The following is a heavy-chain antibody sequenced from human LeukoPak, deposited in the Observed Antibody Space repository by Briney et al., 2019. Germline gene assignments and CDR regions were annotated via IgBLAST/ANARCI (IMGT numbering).Heavy chain of an antibody. CDR2: IKSKTDGGTT. Sequence: PGGSLRLSCAASGFTFSNAWMSWVRQAPGKGLEWVGRIKSKTDGGTTDYAAPVKGRFTISRDDSKNTLYLQMNSLKTEDTAVCYCTTLYYYDSSGYTHDYWGQGTLVTVSS. CDR1: GFTFSNAW. CDR3: TTLYYYDSSGYTHDY. J-gene: IGHJ4*02. D-gene: IGHD3-22*01. V-gene: IGHV3-15*01.